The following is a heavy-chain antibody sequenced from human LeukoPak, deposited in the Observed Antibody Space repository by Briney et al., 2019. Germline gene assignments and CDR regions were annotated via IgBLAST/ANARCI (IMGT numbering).Heavy chain of an antibody. Sequence: GGSLRLSCAASGFTVSSNYMTWVRQAPGKGLEGGSVIYSGRSTYYADSVKGRFTISRDNSKNTLYLQMNSLRAEDTAVYYCARAIGDAFDIWGQGTRVTVFS. CDR1: GFTVSSNY. V-gene: IGHV3-53*01. J-gene: IGHJ3*02. CDR3: ARAIGDAFDI. D-gene: IGHD1-26*01. CDR2: IYSGRST.